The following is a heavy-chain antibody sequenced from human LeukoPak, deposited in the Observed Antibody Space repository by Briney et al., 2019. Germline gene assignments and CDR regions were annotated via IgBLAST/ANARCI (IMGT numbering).Heavy chain of an antibody. CDR3: ARSVRGLYGDYALDY. Sequence: PGRSLRLSCAASGFTFSSYAMHWVRQAPGKGLEWVAVISYDGSNEYYADSVKGRFTISRDNSKNTLYLQMNSPRAEDTAVYYCARSVRGLYGDYALDYWGQGTLVTVSS. V-gene: IGHV3-30*14. CDR1: GFTFSSYA. CDR2: ISYDGSNE. J-gene: IGHJ4*02. D-gene: IGHD4-17*01.